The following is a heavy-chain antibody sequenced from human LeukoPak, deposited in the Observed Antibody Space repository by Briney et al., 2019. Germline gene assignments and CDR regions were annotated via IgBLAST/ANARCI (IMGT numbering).Heavy chain of an antibody. J-gene: IGHJ4*02. Sequence: PSETLSLTCTVSGGSISTSSYYWGWVRQPPGKGLEWIGNIFYSGSTYYSPSLKSRVTISLDTSRNQFSLKLNSVTAADTAVYYCARGVNSGYFDYCGQGTLVTVSS. CDR2: IFYSGST. D-gene: IGHD1-26*01. CDR1: GGSISTSSYY. V-gene: IGHV4-39*07. CDR3: ARGVNSGYFDY.